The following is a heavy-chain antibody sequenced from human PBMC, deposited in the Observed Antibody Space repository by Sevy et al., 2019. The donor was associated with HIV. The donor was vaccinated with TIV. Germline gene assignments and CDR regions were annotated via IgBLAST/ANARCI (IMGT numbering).Heavy chain of an antibody. Sequence: GGSLRLSCAASGFTFSSYWMHWVRQAPGKGLVWVSRINSDGSRTSYADSVKGRFTISRDNAKNTLYLQMNSLRAEDTAVYYCASSSGYYYFDYWGPGTLVTVSS. CDR3: ASSSGYYYFDY. V-gene: IGHV3-74*01. CDR2: INSDGSRT. D-gene: IGHD3-22*01. J-gene: IGHJ4*02. CDR1: GFTFSSYW.